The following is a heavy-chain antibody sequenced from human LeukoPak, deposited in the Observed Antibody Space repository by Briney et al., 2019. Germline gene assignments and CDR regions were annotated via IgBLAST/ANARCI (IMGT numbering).Heavy chain of an antibody. CDR2: TYYRFKWYN. Sequence: SQTLSLTCAISGDSVSSNRAAWNWIRQSPSRGLEWLGRTYYRFKWYNDYALSVKSRATISPDTSKNQFFLQLNSVTPEDTAIYYCARGGFGSGVSLFDPWGQGTLVTVFS. D-gene: IGHD3-10*01. J-gene: IGHJ5*02. CDR3: ARGGFGSGVSLFDP. V-gene: IGHV6-1*01. CDR1: GDSVSSNRAA.